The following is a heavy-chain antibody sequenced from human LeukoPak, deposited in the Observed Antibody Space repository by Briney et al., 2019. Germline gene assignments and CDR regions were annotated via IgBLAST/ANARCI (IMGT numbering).Heavy chain of an antibody. CDR1: GYDFTSIA. V-gene: IGHV7-4-1*04. D-gene: IGHD5-18*01. Sequence: ASVKVSCKASGYDFTSIAVQWVRQAPGQGLEWMEWIKTNTGNPTYAQAFTGRFVFSLDTSVSMAYLQITNLKSDDTATYYCARGYSHDREGAFDIWGQGTMVTVSS. CDR2: IKTNTGNP. CDR3: ARGYSHDREGAFDI. J-gene: IGHJ3*02.